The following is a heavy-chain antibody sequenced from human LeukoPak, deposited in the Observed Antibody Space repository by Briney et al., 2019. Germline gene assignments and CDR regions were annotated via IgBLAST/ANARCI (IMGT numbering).Heavy chain of an antibody. D-gene: IGHD3-22*01. CDR2: IKSKTDGGTT. J-gene: IGHJ4*02. Sequence: PGGSLRLSCAASGFTFSNAWMSWVRQAPGKGLEWVGRIKSKTDGGTTDYAAPVKGRFTISRDDSKNTLYLQMNSLKTEDTAVYYRTTGVIQYYYDSSGYPYWGQGTLVTVSS. V-gene: IGHV3-15*01. CDR3: TTGVIQYYYDSSGYPY. CDR1: GFTFSNAW.